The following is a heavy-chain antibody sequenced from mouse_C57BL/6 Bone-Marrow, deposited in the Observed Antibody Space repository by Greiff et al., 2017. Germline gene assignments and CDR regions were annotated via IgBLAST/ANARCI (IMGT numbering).Heavy chain of an antibody. J-gene: IGHJ3*01. Sequence: QVQLQQPGAEIVKPGASVKMSCKASGYTFTSYWITWVKQRPGQGLEWIGDIYPGSGSTNYNEKFKSKATLTVDTSSSTAYMQLSSLTSEDSAVYYCARGGIYGNYPWFAYWGQGTLVTVSA. V-gene: IGHV1-55*01. CDR1: GYTFTSYW. CDR2: IYPGSGST. CDR3: ARGGIYGNYPWFAY. D-gene: IGHD2-1*01.